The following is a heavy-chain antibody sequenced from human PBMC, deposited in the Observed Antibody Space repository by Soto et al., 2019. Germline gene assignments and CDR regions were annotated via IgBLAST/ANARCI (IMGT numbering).Heavy chain of an antibody. V-gene: IGHV1-18*01. D-gene: IGHD3-10*01. CDR2: ISTYNGKT. Sequence: QVQLVQSGAEVKKPGASVKVSCRASGYTFTHYGFSWVRQAPGQGLEWMGWISTYNGKTKYAQSFQGRVTMTTDASTTTASMNLRSLRSDDTAVYYCARDLGENHLGYGMDVWGQGTTVTVSS. J-gene: IGHJ6*02. CDR3: ARDLGENHLGYGMDV. CDR1: GYTFTHYG.